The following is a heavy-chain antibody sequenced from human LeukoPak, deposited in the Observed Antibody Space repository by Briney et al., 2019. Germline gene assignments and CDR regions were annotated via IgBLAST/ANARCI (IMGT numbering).Heavy chain of an antibody. D-gene: IGHD3-10*01. CDR1: GGSISSSSYY. CDR2: IYYSGST. J-gene: IGHJ4*02. CDR3: ARGQIGGVVLLYDY. V-gene: IGHV4-39*01. Sequence: PSETLSLTCTVSGGSISSSSYYWGWIRQPPGKGLEWIGSIYYSGSTYYNPSLKSRVAISVDTSKNQFSLKLSSVTAADTAVYYCARGQIGGVVLLYDYWGQGTLVTVSS.